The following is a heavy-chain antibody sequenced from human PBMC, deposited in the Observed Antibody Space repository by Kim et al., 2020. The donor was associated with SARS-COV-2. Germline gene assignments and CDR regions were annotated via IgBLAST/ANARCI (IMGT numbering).Heavy chain of an antibody. CDR2: VNHSGST. D-gene: IGHD2-8*02. CDR3: ASPGWRIETDDLVFDY. J-gene: IGHJ4*02. V-gene: IGHV4-34*01. CDR1: GGSSSGFY. Sequence: SETLSLTCAVYGGSSSGFYWTWIRQPPGKGLEWIGDVNHSGSTNYNPSLKSRVTISVDTSKNRFSLKLTSVTAADTAVYYCASPGWRIETDDLVFDYWGQGTQVSVSS.